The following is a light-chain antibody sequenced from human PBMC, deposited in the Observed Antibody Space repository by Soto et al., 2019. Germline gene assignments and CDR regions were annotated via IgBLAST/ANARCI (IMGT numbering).Light chain of an antibody. CDR3: QQYGSSPPT. Sequence: EIVLTQSPGTPSLSPGERATLSCRASQSVSASYLAWYQQRPGQAPRLLIYGASSRATGIPDRFSGSGSGTDFTLTISRLEPEDSAVYSCQQYGSSPPTFGQGTKVDIK. V-gene: IGKV3-20*01. CDR1: QSVSASY. J-gene: IGKJ1*01. CDR2: GAS.